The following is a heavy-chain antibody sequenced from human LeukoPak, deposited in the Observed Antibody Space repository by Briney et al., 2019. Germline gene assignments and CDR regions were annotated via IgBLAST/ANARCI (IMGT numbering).Heavy chain of an antibody. V-gene: IGHV1-2*02. CDR2: INPNSGGT. CDR1: GYTFTGYY. J-gene: IGHJ5*02. D-gene: IGHD1-26*01. Sequence: GASVKVSCKASGYTFTGYYMHWVRQAPGQGLEWMGWINPNSGGTNYAQKFQGRVTMTRDTSISTAYMELSRLRSDDTAVYYCARECSFSVGVNWFDPWGQGTLVTVSS. CDR3: ARECSFSVGVNWFDP.